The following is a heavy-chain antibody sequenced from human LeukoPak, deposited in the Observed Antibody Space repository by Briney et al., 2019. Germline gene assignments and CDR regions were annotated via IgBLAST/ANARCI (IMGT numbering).Heavy chain of an antibody. Sequence: GGSLRLSCAASGFTFSSYGMHWVRQAPGKGLEWVAVISYDGSNKYYADSVKGRFTISRDNSKNTLYLQMNSLRAEDMAVYYCAKDRGYFDYWGQGTLVTVSS. CDR1: GFTFSSYG. CDR2: ISYDGSNK. V-gene: IGHV3-30*18. J-gene: IGHJ4*02. CDR3: AKDRGYFDY.